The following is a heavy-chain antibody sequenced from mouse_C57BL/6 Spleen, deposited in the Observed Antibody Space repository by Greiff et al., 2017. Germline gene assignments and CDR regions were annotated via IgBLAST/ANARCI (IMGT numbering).Heavy chain of an antibody. CDR2: IDPENGDT. Sequence: VQLKQSGAELVRPGASVKLSCTASGFNIKDDYMHWVKQRPEQGLEWIGWIDPENGDTEYASKFQGKATITADTSSNTAYLQLSSLTSEDTAVYYCTKSSYDYAMDYWGQGTSGTVSS. V-gene: IGHV14-4*01. CDR1: GFNIKDDY. CDR3: TKSSYDYAMDY. J-gene: IGHJ4*01. D-gene: IGHD1-1*01.